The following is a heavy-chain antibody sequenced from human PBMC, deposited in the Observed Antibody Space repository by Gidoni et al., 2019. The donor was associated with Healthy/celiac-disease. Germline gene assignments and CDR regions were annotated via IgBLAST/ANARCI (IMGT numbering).Heavy chain of an antibody. Sequence: QVQLVESGGGGVQPGRSLVLSCAASGFTCSIYAMHWVRQAPGKGMEWVAVISYDGSNKYYADSVKGRFTISRDNSKNTLYLQMNSLRAEDTAVYYCARVGYYDSSGYYDVDYWGQGTLVTVSS. CDR1: GFTCSIYA. J-gene: IGHJ4*02. V-gene: IGHV3-30*04. D-gene: IGHD3-22*01. CDR3: ARVGYYDSSGYYDVDY. CDR2: ISYDGSNK.